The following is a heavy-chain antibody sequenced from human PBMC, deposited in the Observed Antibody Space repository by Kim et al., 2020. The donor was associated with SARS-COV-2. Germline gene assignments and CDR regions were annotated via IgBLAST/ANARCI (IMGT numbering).Heavy chain of an antibody. V-gene: IGHV1-46*01. CDR2: SK. CDR3: ARGTERWFDP. J-gene: IGHJ5*02. Sequence: SKSYAQKFQGRVTMTRDTSTSTVYMGLSSLRSEDTAVYYCARGTERWFDPWGQGTLVTVSS.